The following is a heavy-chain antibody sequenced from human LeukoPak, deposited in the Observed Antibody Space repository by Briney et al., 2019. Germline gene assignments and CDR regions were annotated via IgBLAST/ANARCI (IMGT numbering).Heavy chain of an antibody. V-gene: IGHV5-51*01. CDR2: ISPGDSDT. D-gene: IGHD3-22*01. CDR3: ARGEYYYDSSGYPIDYFDY. CDR1: GYSFTSYW. J-gene: IGHJ4*02. Sequence: GESLKISCKGSGYSFTSYWIGWVRQMPGKGLEWMGIISPGDSDTRYSPSFQGQVTISADKSISTAYLQWSSLKASDTAMYYCARGEYYYDSSGYPIDYFDYWGQGTLVTVSS.